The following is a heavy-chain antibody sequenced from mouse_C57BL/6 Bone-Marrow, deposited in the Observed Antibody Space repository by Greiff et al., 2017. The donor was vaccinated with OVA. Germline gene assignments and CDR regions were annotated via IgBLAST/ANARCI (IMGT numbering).Heavy chain of an antibody. D-gene: IGHD2-2*01. CDR2: IWTGGGT. J-gene: IGHJ1*03. CDR3: ARKRGYDRPWHFDV. CDR1: GFSLTSYA. Sequence: VKLMESGPGLVAPSQSLSITCTVSGFSLTSYAISWVRQPPGKGLEWLGVIWTGGGTNYNSALISRLSISKDNSKSQVFLKMNSLQTDDTARYYCARKRGYDRPWHFDVWGTGTTVTVSS. V-gene: IGHV2-9-1*01.